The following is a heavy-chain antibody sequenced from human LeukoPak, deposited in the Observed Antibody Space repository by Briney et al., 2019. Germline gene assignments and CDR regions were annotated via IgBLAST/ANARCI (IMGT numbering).Heavy chain of an antibody. CDR3: AKGGRGTYYSDS. CDR2: ISGSGSTT. D-gene: IGHD3-10*01. V-gene: IGHV3-23*01. Sequence: GGDLSLSLAAAGFLFNNYIMYWVRQAPGKGLEWVSVISGSGSTTDYADSVKGRFTISRDNSKNTLYLQMNNLRAEDTAVYYCAKGGRGTYYSDSWGQGTLVTVSS. CDR1: GFLFNNYI. J-gene: IGHJ4*02.